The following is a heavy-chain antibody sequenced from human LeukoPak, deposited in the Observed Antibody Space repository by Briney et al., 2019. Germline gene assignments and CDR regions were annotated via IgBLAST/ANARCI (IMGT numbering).Heavy chain of an antibody. CDR3: ASHTAGHGSGY. J-gene: IGHJ4*01. D-gene: IGHD5-24*01. V-gene: IGHV4-59*08. CDR2: IYSSWST. Sequence: PSETLSLTCTVSGDSISSYYGSWLRQPKGKGLEWIGHIYSSWSTSYNPSLKSRVAISVDTSNNQFSLNLNSVTVADTAVYYCASHTAGHGSGYWGHGILVTVSS. CDR1: GDSISSYY.